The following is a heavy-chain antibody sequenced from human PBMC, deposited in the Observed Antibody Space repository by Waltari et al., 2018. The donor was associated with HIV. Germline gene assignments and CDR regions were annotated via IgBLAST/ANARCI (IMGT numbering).Heavy chain of an antibody. D-gene: IGHD3-3*01. J-gene: IGHJ5*02. Sequence: QVQLVQSGAEVKKPGSSVKVSCKPSGDTVSSHAVSWGRQAPGQGLEWMGGIIPLFGTVHYAQKFQGRVTITADGSTSTVYMELSSLRSEDTAVYYCARDKAHNDVWSGYVSWGQGTLVTVSS. CDR2: IIPLFGTV. V-gene: IGHV1-69*01. CDR3: ARDKAHNDVWSGYVS. CDR1: GDTVSSHA.